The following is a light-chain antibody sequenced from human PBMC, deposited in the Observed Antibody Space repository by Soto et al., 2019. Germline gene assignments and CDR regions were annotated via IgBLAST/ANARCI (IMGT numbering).Light chain of an antibody. CDR3: QSYNDWPFA. J-gene: IGKJ2*01. Sequence: DIVLTQSPATLSVSPGDRVTLSCRASESLFGFLAWYQQKPGQAPRLLMYGVSTRATGIPARFSGGSATDFTLTISSLQSEDSAFYFCQSYNDWPFASGLGTRLEI. CDR2: GVS. V-gene: IGKV3-15*01. CDR1: ESLFGF.